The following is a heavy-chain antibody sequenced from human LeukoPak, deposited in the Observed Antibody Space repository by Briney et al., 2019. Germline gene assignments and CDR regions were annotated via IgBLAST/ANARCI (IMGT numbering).Heavy chain of an antibody. CDR3: AKGHGWEASYYYYYMDV. V-gene: IGHV3-21*01. Sequence: GGSLRLSCAASGFTFSSYSMNWVRQAPGKGLEWFSSISSSSSYIYYADSVKGRFTISRDNAKNSLYLQMNSLRAEDTAVYYCAKGHGWEASYYYYYMDVWGKGTTVTISS. J-gene: IGHJ6*03. CDR1: GFTFSSYS. D-gene: IGHD1-26*01. CDR2: ISSSSSYI.